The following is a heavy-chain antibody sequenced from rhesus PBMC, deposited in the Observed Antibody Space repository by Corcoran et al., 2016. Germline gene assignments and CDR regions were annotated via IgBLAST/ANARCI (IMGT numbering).Heavy chain of an antibody. D-gene: IGHD4-23*01. CDR3: ARNSYSNQMYYFDY. J-gene: IGHJ4*01. V-gene: IGHV4S7*01. CDR2: IYGSSGNT. Sequence: QVQLQESGPGLVKPSETLSLTCAVSGCSISSGYGWSWIRQPPGKGLEWIGYIYGSSGNTYYNPSLKSRVTISKDTSKNQFSLKLSSVTAADTAVYYCARNSYSNQMYYFDYWGQGVLVTVSS. CDR1: GCSISSGYG.